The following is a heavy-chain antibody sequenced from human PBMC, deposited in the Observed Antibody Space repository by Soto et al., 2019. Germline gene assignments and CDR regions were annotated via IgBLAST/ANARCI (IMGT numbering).Heavy chain of an antibody. CDR1: GGSFSGYY. CDR2: INHSGST. J-gene: IGHJ5*01. D-gene: IGHD1-1*01. CDR3: ARGPRSSMTGTPFRHSGWFDS. V-gene: IGHV4-34*01. Sequence: SETLSLTCAVYGGSFSGYYWSWIRQPPGKGLEWIGEINHSGSTNYNPSLKSRVTISVDTSKNQFSLKLSSVTAADTAVYYCARGPRSSMTGTPFRHSGWFDSWGQGTLVTVSS.